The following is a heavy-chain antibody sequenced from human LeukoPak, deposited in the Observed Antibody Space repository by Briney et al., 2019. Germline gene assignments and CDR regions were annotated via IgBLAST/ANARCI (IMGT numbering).Heavy chain of an antibody. Sequence: GEPLTISCKGSGYLFARYWVVWARQTPGKGLEWGGIIYPGDSDTRHSPSFQGQVTISADKSISTAYLQWSSLKASDTAIYYCARLSGSYYSPMDVWGKGTAVTISS. CDR1: GYLFARYW. V-gene: IGHV5-51*01. CDR3: ARLSGSYYSPMDV. J-gene: IGHJ6*03. D-gene: IGHD1-26*01. CDR2: IYPGDSDT.